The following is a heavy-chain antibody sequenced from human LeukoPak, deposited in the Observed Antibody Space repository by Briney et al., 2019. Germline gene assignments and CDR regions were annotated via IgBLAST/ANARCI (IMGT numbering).Heavy chain of an antibody. V-gene: IGHV1-8*01. CDR3: ARGMTQCMDV. Sequence: ASVKVSCKTSGYTFTSYDINWVRQATGQGLEWMGYMRPNSGNTGYAQKFQGRVTMTRNTSINTAYMELSSLRSEDTAVYYCARGMTQCMDVWGKGTTVTVSS. D-gene: IGHD3-16*01. J-gene: IGHJ6*03. CDR1: GYTFTSYD. CDR2: MRPNSGNT.